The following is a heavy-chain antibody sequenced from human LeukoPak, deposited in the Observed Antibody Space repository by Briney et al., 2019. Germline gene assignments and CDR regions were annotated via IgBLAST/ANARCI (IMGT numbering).Heavy chain of an antibody. J-gene: IGHJ4*02. CDR3: ARGYYYDSSGYYRKSFDY. D-gene: IGHD3-22*01. V-gene: IGHV4-38-2*02. CDR1: GYSINSGYY. CDR2: IYHSGST. Sequence: SGPGLVKPSETLSLMCTVSGYSINSGYYWGWIRQPPGKGLEWIGSIYHSGSTYYNSSFKSRVTISVDTSKNQFSLKLSSVTAADTAVYYCARGYYYDSSGYYRKSFDYWGQGTLVTVSS.